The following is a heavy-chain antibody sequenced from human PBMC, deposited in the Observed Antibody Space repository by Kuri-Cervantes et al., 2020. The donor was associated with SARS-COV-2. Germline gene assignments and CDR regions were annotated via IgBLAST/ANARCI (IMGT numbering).Heavy chain of an antibody. D-gene: IGHD7-27*01. Sequence: SETLSLTCNVSGYSISSGYYWGWIRQPPGKGLEWIGSVYHTGNTYYNPSLKSRLTISVETSKNQFSLTLSSVTAADTAVYYCARDLRLGKSLDYWGQGTLVTVSS. J-gene: IGHJ4*02. CDR3: ARDLRLGKSLDY. CDR1: GYSISSGYY. CDR2: VYHTGNT. V-gene: IGHV4-38-2*02.